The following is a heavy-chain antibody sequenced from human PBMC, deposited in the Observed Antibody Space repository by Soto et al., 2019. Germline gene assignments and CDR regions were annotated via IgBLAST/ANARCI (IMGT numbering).Heavy chain of an antibody. CDR2: IYYSGST. CDR3: ARGYYYDSSGYYPFDY. J-gene: IGHJ4*02. D-gene: IGHD3-22*01. V-gene: IGHV4-30-4*01. CDR1: GGSISNADYY. Sequence: SETLSLTCTVSGGSISNADYYWSWVRQPPGKGLEWIGYIYYSGSTYYNPSLKSRVTISVDTSKNQFSLKLSSVTAADTAVYYCARGYYYDSSGYYPFDYWGQGTLVTVSS.